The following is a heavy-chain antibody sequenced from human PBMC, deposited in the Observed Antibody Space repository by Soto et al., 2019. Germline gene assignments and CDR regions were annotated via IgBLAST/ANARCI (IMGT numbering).Heavy chain of an antibody. CDR3: ARRYGWLYFDY. V-gene: IGHV4-39*01. J-gene: IGHJ4*02. CDR2: IFYSGST. CDR1: GGSISSYF. Sequence: SETLSLTCTVSGGSISSYFWGWIRQPPGKGLEWIGTIFYSGSTYYNPSLKSRVTISVDTSKNQFSLRLTSVTAADTALYYCARRYGWLYFDYWGQGSLVTVSS. D-gene: IGHD6-19*01.